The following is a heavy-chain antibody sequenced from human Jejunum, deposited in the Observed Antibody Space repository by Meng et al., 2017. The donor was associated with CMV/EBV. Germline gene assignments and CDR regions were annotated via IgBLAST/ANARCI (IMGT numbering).Heavy chain of an antibody. CDR2: IFPADSET. CDR3: ATSLIGPAAVKRPNSFNF. J-gene: IGHJ4*02. Sequence: NFPSYWIGWVRKMTGKGLEWMGIIFPADSETTYSPSVQGQVTISADKSIDTAYLQWSSLKASDTAMYYCATSLIGPAAVKRPNSFNFWGQGTLVTVSS. CDR1: NFPSYW. V-gene: IGHV5-51*01. D-gene: IGHD2-2*01.